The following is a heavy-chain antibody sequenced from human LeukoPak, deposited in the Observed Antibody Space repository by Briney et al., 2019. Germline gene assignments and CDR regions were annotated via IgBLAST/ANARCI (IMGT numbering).Heavy chain of an antibody. J-gene: IGHJ4*02. CDR2: MNPNSGNT. Sequence: GASVKVSCKASGYTFNNYNINWVRQATVQGLEWMGWMNPNSGNTGYVQMFQGRVTMTRNTSISTAYMELSSLKSEDTAVYYCARDNTGYCDYWGQGTLVTVSS. CDR1: GYTFNNYN. V-gene: IGHV1-8*01. D-gene: IGHD3-22*01. CDR3: ARDNTGYCDY.